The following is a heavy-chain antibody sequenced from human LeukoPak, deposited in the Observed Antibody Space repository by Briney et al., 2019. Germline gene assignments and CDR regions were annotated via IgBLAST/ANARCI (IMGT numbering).Heavy chain of an antibody. CDR2: IYYSGST. CDR3: ARRGVGEYGYFDWLQGKRRPEYYFDY. J-gene: IGHJ4*02. V-gene: IGHV4-59*01. CDR1: GGSISSYY. D-gene: IGHD3-9*01. Sequence: SETLSLTCTVSGGSISSYYWSWIRQPPGKGLEWIGYIYYSGSTNYNPSLKSRVTISVDTSKNQFSLKLSSVTAADTAVYYCARRGVGEYGYFDWLQGKRRPEYYFDYWGQGTLVTVSS.